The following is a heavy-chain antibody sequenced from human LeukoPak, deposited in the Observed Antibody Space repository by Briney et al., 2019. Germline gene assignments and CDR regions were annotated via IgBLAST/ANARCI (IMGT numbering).Heavy chain of an antibody. CDR1: RFTFSNSW. D-gene: IGHD5-24*01. CDR3: AKGGPLERYFDY. J-gene: IGHJ4*02. Sequence: GGSLRLSCAVSRFTFSNSWMSWVRQAPGKGLEWVATIKPDGSEKYYVDSVKGRFTISRDNAKNSLYLQMNSLRAEDTALYYCAKGGPLERYFDYWGQGTLVTVSS. CDR2: IKPDGSEK. V-gene: IGHV3-7*03.